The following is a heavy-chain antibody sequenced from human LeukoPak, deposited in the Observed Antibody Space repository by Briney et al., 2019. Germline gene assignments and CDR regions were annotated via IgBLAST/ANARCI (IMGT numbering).Heavy chain of an antibody. D-gene: IGHD3-9*01. Sequence: PGGSLRLSCAASGFTFSNYGIHWVRQAPGRGLKWVAVISYDGNKKYYADSVKGRFTISRDNSKNTLYLQMNYLRAEDTAVYYCAKDPTSVGGRHDWLLDSWGQGTLVTVSS. J-gene: IGHJ5*02. CDR3: AKDPTSVGGRHDWLLDS. CDR1: GFTFSNYG. V-gene: IGHV3-30*18. CDR2: ISYDGNKK.